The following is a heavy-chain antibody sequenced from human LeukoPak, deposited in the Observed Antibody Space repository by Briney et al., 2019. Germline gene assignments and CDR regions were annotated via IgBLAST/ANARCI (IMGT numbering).Heavy chain of an antibody. Sequence: GGSLRLPCAASGFTFSSYAMSWVRQAPGKGLEWVSAISGSGGSTYYADSVKGRFTISRDNSKNTLYLQMNSLRAEDTAVYYCAKDQNYYDSSGYDYWGQGTLVTVSS. CDR2: ISGSGGST. V-gene: IGHV3-23*01. D-gene: IGHD3-22*01. J-gene: IGHJ4*02. CDR3: AKDQNYYDSSGYDY. CDR1: GFTFSSYA.